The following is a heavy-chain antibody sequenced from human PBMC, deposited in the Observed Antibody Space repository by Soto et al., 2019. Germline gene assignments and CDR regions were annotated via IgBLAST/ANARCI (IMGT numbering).Heavy chain of an antibody. J-gene: IGHJ3*02. V-gene: IGHV1-18*01. Sequence: ASVKVSCKASGYTFTSYGISWVRQAPGQGLEWMGWISAYNGNTNYAQKLQGRVTMTTDTSTSTAYMELRSLRSDDTAVYYCARDRIGYCSGGSCWGGDAFGIWGQGTMVTVSS. D-gene: IGHD2-15*01. CDR1: GYTFTSYG. CDR3: ARDRIGYCSGGSCWGGDAFGI. CDR2: ISAYNGNT.